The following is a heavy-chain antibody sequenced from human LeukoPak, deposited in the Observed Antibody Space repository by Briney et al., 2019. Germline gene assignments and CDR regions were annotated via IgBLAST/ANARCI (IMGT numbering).Heavy chain of an antibody. J-gene: IGHJ4*02. CDR2: IGGSSGST. Sequence: GGSLRLSCAASGFTFSNYAMSWVRQAPGKGLEWVSAIGGSSGSTYYADSVKGRFTISRDNSKNTLYLQMNSLRAEDTAVYYCASAPDYYDSSGYYSPYWGQGTLVTVSS. CDR3: ASAPDYYDSSGYYSPY. D-gene: IGHD3-22*01. V-gene: IGHV3-23*01. CDR1: GFTFSNYA.